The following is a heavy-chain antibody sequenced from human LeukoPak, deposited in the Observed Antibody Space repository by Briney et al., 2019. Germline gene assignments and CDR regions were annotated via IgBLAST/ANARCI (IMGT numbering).Heavy chain of an antibody. J-gene: IGHJ4*02. CDR3: ARRAGAYSHPYDY. CDR1: GFTVSSNS. Sequence: GGSLRLSCTVSGFTVSSNSMSWVRQAPGKGLEWVSFIYSDNTHYSDSVKGRFTISRDNSKNTLYLQMNSLGAEDTAVYYCARRAGAYSHPYDYWGQGTLVAVSS. D-gene: IGHD4/OR15-4a*01. V-gene: IGHV3-53*01. CDR2: IYSDNT.